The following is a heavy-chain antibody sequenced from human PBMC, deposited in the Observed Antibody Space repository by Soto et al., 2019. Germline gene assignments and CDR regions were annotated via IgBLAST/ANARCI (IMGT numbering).Heavy chain of an antibody. Sequence: GGSLRLSCAASGFTFSSYAMSWVRQAPGKGLEWVSAISGSGGSTYYADSVKGRFTISRDNSKNTLYLQMNSLRAEDTAVYYCAKDEVSSGWYSRWVYWGQGTLVTVSS. CDR3: AKDEVSSGWYSRWVY. CDR1: GFTFSSYA. CDR2: ISGSGGST. J-gene: IGHJ4*02. D-gene: IGHD6-19*01. V-gene: IGHV3-23*01.